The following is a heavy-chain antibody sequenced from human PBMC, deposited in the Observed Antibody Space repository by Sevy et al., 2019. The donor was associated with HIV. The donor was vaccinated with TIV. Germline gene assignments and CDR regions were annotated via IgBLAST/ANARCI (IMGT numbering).Heavy chain of an antibody. Sequence: GESLKISCAASGFTFSNFGMHWARQAPGGGLEWVAIIFYDGNNAYYADSVKGRFTISRDNSKNTLYLQMHSLRAEDTAVYYCARDLEEWELRYLGYWGQGTLVTVSS. CDR3: ARDLEEWELRYLGY. V-gene: IGHV3-33*01. D-gene: IGHD1-26*01. CDR2: IFYDGNNA. CDR1: GFTFSNFG. J-gene: IGHJ4*02.